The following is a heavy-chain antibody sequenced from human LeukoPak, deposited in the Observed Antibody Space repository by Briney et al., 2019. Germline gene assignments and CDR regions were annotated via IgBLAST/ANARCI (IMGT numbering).Heavy chain of an antibody. D-gene: IGHD5-12*01. CDR3: ARVFSGYDFDY. Sequence: SETLSLTCTVSGGSISTYYGNWIRQAPGKGLEWIGYIYYSGSTNYNPSLKSRVTMSVDTSRNQFSLKLSSVTAADTAVYYCARVFSGYDFDYWGQGTLVTVSS. CDR1: GGSISTYY. V-gene: IGHV4-59*01. CDR2: IYYSGST. J-gene: IGHJ4*02.